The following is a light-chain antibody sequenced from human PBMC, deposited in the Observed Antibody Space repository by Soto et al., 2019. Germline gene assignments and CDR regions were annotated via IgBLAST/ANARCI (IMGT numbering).Light chain of an antibody. J-gene: IGKJ1*01. CDR2: GAF. Sequence: EIVLTQSPGTLSLSPGERATLSCRASQSIRSNYLAWYQQKPGQAPRFLIYGAFSRANGIPDRFSGSGSGEDFTLTSSRLEPEDFAVYYCQQDVSLPVTVGQGTKVEIK. V-gene: IGKV3-20*01. CDR1: QSIRSNY. CDR3: QQDVSLPVT.